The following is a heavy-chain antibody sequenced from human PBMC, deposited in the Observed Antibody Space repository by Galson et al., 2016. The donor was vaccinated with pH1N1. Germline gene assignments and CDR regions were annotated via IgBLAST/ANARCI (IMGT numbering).Heavy chain of an antibody. Sequence: SVKVSCKASGGTFGSYGINWVRQAPGQGLEWMGGIIPIFNTAKYAQNLKGRVTITADESTTTAYMELSSLRSEDTAVYYCASEDYYDTDLSDWYFDLWGRGTLLTVSS. D-gene: IGHD3-22*01. CDR1: GGTFGSYG. CDR2: IIPIFNTA. V-gene: IGHV1-69*13. CDR3: ASEDYYDTDLSDWYFDL. J-gene: IGHJ2*01.